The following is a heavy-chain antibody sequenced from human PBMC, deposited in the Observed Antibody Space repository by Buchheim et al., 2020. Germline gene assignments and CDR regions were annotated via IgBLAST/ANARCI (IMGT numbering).Heavy chain of an antibody. D-gene: IGHD2-21*01. Sequence: VQVVESGGGLLQPGGSLRLSCAASGFTFGTYEMNWVRQAPGKGLEWVSYISSSGSTIYYADSVRGRFTISRDNAKNSLFLQMNSLRVEDTAVYYCARGGTWGLPHLFDYWGQGTL. J-gene: IGHJ4*02. V-gene: IGHV3-48*03. CDR3: ARGGTWGLPHLFDY. CDR2: ISSSGSTI. CDR1: GFTFGTYE.